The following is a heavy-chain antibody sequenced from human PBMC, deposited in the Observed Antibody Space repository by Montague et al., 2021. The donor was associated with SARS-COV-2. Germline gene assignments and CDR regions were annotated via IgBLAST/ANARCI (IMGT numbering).Heavy chain of an antibody. CDR1: GASISRYSYY. V-gene: IGHV4-39*01. Sequence: SETLSLTCTVSGASISRYSYYWVWIPPPPGQELEWNGDHYYSANTHYTPSLKSRITIYADTSKNPFSLTTSSATAADTAIYYCARQGNSGYLIDYWGQGTLVTVSS. D-gene: IGHD1-7*01. J-gene: IGHJ4*02. CDR2: HYYSANT. CDR3: ARQGNSGYLIDY.